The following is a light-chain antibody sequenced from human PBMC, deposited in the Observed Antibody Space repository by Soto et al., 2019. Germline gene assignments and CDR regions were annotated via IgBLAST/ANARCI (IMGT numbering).Light chain of an antibody. V-gene: IGKV1-5*01. Sequence: DIQMTQSPSTLSASVGDRVTITCRASQSISSWLAWYQQKPGKAPKLLIYAASSLQSGVPSRFSGSGSGTDFTLTISSLEPEDFAVYYCQQRNNWPFTSFGPGTKVDIK. CDR2: AAS. CDR1: QSISSW. CDR3: QQRNNWPFTS. J-gene: IGKJ3*01.